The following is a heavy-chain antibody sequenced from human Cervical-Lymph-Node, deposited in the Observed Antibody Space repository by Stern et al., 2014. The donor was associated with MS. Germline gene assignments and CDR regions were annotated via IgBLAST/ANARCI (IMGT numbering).Heavy chain of an antibody. V-gene: IGHV3-74*01. CDR2: IKGDGTLT. CDR3: VKEGFWSLDY. Sequence: EVQLVESGGGLVQPGGSLRLSCVASGFTFSPTWMHWVRQGPGKGLVWVARIKGDGTLTHYADSERGRFSISRDNTENTVHLHMNSLRVEETAVYYCVKEGFWSLDYWGQGTLVTVSS. D-gene: IGHD3-3*01. J-gene: IGHJ4*02. CDR1: GFTFSPTW.